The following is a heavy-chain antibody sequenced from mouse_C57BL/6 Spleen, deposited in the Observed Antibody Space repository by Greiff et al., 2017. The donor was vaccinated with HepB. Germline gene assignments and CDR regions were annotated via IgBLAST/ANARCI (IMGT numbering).Heavy chain of an antibody. Sequence: EVQLQESGPGLVKPSQSLSLTCSVTGYSITSGYYWNWIRQFPGNKLEWMGYISYDGSNNYNPSLKNRISITRDTSKNQFFLKLNSVTTEDTATYYCARGAYSFFDYWGQGTTLTVSS. J-gene: IGHJ2*01. CDR2: ISYDGSN. D-gene: IGHD2-12*01. CDR3: ARGAYSFFDY. CDR1: GYSITSGYY. V-gene: IGHV3-6*01.